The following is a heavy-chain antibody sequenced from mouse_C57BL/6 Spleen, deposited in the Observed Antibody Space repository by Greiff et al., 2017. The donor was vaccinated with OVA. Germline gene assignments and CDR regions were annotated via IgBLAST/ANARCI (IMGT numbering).Heavy chain of an antibody. D-gene: IGHD2-4*01. Sequence: EVQLQQSGPELVKPGASVKISCKASGYSFTDYNMNWVKQSNGKSLEWIGVINPNYGTTSYNQKFKGKATLTVDQSSSTAYMQLTSLTSEDSAVYYCARGYYDYDRVLICYAMDYWGQGTSVTVSS. CDR2: INPNYGTT. CDR1: GYSFTDYN. CDR3: ARGYYDYDRVLICYAMDY. J-gene: IGHJ4*01. V-gene: IGHV1-39*01.